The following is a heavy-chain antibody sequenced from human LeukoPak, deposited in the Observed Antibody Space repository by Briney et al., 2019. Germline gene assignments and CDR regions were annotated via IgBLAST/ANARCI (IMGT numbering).Heavy chain of an antibody. CDR1: GFTIISYA. D-gene: IGHD3-22*01. J-gene: IGHJ4*02. Sequence: GGSLRLSCEASGFTIISYAMSWVRQAPGKGLEWVSAVSGTADNTYYAESVRGRFTISRDNSKNTFYLQMNSLRAEDAAVYFCAKATYYYDSYGYNGVFDYWGQGTLVTLSS. V-gene: IGHV3-23*01. CDR2: VSGTADNT. CDR3: AKATYYYDSYGYNGVFDY.